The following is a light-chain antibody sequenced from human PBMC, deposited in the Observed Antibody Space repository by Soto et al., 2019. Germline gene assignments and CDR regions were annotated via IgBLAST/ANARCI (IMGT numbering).Light chain of an antibody. V-gene: IGKV3-20*01. Sequence: EIVLTQSPGTLSLSPGERATHSCRASQSVSSGYLAWYQQKPGQAPRLLIYGASSRATGIPDRFSGSGSETDFTLTISRLEPEDFAVYYCQQYGSSSWTFGQGTKVEIK. J-gene: IGKJ1*01. CDR3: QQYGSSSWT. CDR2: GAS. CDR1: QSVSSGY.